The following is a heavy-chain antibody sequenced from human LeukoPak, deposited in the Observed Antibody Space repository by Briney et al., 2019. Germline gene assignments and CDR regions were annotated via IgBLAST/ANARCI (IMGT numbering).Heavy chain of an antibody. V-gene: IGHV3-30*02. Sequence: GGSLRLSCAASGFTFSNYAIHWVRQAPGKGLEWVAFIRSDGINKYYADSVKGRFNISRDNSKNTLSLQMNSLRSEDTAVYYCARVRCGGDCNWFDPWGQGTLVTVSS. D-gene: IGHD2-21*02. CDR3: ARVRCGGDCNWFDP. CDR1: GFTFSNYA. CDR2: IRSDGINK. J-gene: IGHJ5*02.